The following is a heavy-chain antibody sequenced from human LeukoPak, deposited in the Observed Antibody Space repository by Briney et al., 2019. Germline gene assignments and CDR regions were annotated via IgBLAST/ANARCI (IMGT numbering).Heavy chain of an antibody. V-gene: IGHV1-69*01. J-gene: IGHJ3*02. Sequence: GSSVKVSCKASGGTFSSYAISWVRQAPGQGLEWMGGIIPIFGTANYAQKFQGRVTITVDESTSTAYMELSSLRSEDTAVYYCARSPPYYDFWSGYSRYAFDIWGQGTMVTVSS. CDR2: IIPIFGTA. CDR1: GGTFSSYA. CDR3: ARSPPYYDFWSGYSRYAFDI. D-gene: IGHD3-3*01.